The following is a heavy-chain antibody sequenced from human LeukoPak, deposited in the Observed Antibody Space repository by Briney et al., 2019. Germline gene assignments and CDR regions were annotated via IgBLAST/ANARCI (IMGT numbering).Heavy chain of an antibody. V-gene: IGHV1-46*01. CDR1: GYTFTSYY. J-gene: IGHJ6*02. CDR2: INPNGGST. Sequence: ASVKVSCKASGYTFTSYYMHWVRQAPGQGLEWMGIINPNGGSTSYAQKFQGRVTMTRDTSTSTVYMELSSLRSEDTAVYYCARTHHRLHCSGGSCYSGSYYGMDVWGQGTTVTVSS. CDR3: ARTHHRLHCSGGSCYSGSYYGMDV. D-gene: IGHD2-15*01.